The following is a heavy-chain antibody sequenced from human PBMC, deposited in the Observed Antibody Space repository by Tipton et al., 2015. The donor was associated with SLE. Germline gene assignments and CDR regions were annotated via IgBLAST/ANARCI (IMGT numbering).Heavy chain of an antibody. CDR1: GDSITAYY. J-gene: IGHJ5*02. CDR2: VYYSGST. CDR3: ARVLGDSWFDP. V-gene: IGHV4-59*01. D-gene: IGHD4-17*01. Sequence: TLSLTCSVSGDSITAYYWSWIRQPPGKGLEWIGYVYYSGSTNYNPSLKSRLTISVDTSKKQFSLKLSSVTAADTAVYYCARVLGDSWFDPWGQGTLVTVSS.